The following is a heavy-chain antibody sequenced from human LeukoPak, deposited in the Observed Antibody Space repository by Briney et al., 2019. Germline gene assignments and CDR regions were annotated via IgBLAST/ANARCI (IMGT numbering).Heavy chain of an antibody. J-gene: IGHJ4*02. CDR2: INSDGSST. V-gene: IGHV3-74*01. Sequence: PGGSLRLSCAVSGFTFSSYWMHWVRQAPGKGLVWVSRINSDGSSTSYAVSVKGRFTISRDNAKNTLYLQMNSVRAEDTAVYYCAIPTSFSGWYGYWGQGTLVIVSS. CDR1: GFTFSSYW. CDR3: AIPTSFSGWYGY. D-gene: IGHD6-19*01.